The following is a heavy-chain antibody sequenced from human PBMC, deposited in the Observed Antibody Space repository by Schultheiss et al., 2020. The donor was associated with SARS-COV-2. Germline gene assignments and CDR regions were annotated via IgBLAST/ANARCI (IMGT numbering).Heavy chain of an antibody. CDR1: GGSISSSSYY. D-gene: IGHD1-26*01. CDR2: IYTSGST. CDR3: ARDSSTWEPYDY. Sequence: SETLSLTCTVSGGSISSSSYYWGWIRQPAGKGLEWIGRIYTSGSTNYNPSLKSRVTISVDTSKNQFSLQLNSVTPEDTAVYYCARDSSTWEPYDYWGQGTLVTVSS. V-gene: IGHV4-61*02. J-gene: IGHJ4*02.